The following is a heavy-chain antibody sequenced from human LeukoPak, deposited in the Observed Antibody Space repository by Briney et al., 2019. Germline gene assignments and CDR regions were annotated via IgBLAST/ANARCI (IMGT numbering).Heavy chain of an antibody. Sequence: GGSLRLSCAASGFTFSSYSMNWVRQAPGKGLEWVSSISNSSSYIYYADSVKGRFTISRDNAKNSLYLQMNSLRAEDTAVYYCASIIAAGADYWGQETLVTVSS. CDR1: GFTFSSYS. V-gene: IGHV3-21*01. CDR3: ASIIAAGADY. J-gene: IGHJ4*02. D-gene: IGHD6-6*01. CDR2: ISNSSSYI.